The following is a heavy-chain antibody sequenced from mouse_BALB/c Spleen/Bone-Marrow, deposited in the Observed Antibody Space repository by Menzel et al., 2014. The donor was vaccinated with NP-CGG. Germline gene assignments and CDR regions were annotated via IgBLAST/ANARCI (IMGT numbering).Heavy chain of an antibody. J-gene: IGHJ4*01. CDR2: IDLYNGGT. CDR1: GYAFTDYN. CDR3: ARLGDGYYDALDY. V-gene: IGHV1S135*01. D-gene: IGHD2-3*01. Sequence: EVQLQQSGPELVKPGASVKVSCKASGYAFTDYNIYWVKQRHGKSLEWIGYIDLYNGGTSYNQKFKGKATLTVDKSSSTAYMHLNSLTSEDSAVYYCARLGDGYYDALDYWGQGTSVTVS.